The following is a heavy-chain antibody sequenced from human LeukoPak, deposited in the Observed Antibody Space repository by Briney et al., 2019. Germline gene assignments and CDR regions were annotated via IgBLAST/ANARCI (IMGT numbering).Heavy chain of an antibody. V-gene: IGHV2-5*01. CDR3: AHSDHSPRDVYDYVWGSYRRVNY. CDR1: GFSLSTSGVG. CDR2: IYWNDDK. Sequence: SGPTLVNPTQTLTLTCTFSGFSLSTSGVGVGWIRQPPGKALEWLALIYWNDDKRYSPSLKSRLTITKDTSKNQVVLTMTNMDPVDTATYYCAHSDHSPRDVYDYVWGSYRRVNYWGQGTLVTVSS. J-gene: IGHJ4*02. D-gene: IGHD3-16*02.